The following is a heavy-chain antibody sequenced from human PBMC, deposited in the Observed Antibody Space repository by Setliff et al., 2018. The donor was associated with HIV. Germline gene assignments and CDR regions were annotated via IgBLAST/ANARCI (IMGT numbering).Heavy chain of an antibody. D-gene: IGHD3-10*01. CDR3: ARDSFTVDYFMDV. CDR1: GGSIVRYY. J-gene: IGHJ6*03. CDR2: IYYSGST. Sequence: SETLSLTCIVSGGSIVRYYWTWIRQPPGKGLEWIGYIYYSGSTNYNPSLKSRVIISVDTSKMQFSLKVNSVTAADTAVYFCARDSFTVDYFMDVWGKGTQVTVSS. V-gene: IGHV4-59*01.